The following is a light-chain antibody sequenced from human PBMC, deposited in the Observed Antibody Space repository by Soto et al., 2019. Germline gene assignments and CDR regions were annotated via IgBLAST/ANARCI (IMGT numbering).Light chain of an antibody. V-gene: IGKV1-17*01. Sequence: VQLRQSPSTLSSSVGDSGAIPCRARQGIRLDLSWYQQKPGKAPKRLIYAASSLQGGIPARFSGSGSGTEFTLTITSLQPEDFAAYYCLQHKSYLWTFGQGTKVDIK. CDR1: QGIRLD. J-gene: IGKJ1*01. CDR2: AAS. CDR3: LQHKSYLWT.